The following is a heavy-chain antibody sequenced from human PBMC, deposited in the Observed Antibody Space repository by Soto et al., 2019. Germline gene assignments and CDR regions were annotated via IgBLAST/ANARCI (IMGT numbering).Heavy chain of an antibody. CDR1: GFTFSSYA. CDR3: AKDVASVYYDSNPGHYYYGMDV. D-gene: IGHD3-22*01. J-gene: IGHJ6*02. CDR2: ISYDGSNK. V-gene: IGHV3-30*18. Sequence: QVQLVESGGGVVQPGRSLRLSCAASGFTFSSYAMHWVRQAPGKGLEWVAVISYDGSNKYYADSVKGRFTISRDNSKNTLYLQMNSLRAEDTAVYYCAKDVASVYYDSNPGHYYYGMDVWGQGTTVTVSS.